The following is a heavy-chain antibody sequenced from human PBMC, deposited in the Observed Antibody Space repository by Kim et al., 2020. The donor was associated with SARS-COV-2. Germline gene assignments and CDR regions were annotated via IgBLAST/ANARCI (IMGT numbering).Heavy chain of an antibody. Sequence: GGSLRLSCAASGFTFSSYWMQWVRQVPGKGLVWVSRINSDGTRTDYADSVKGRFTISRDDAKNTLYLQMNSLRVEDTAVYYCAEDGGFGYHSVDYWGQGTTVIVSS. J-gene: IGHJ4*02. V-gene: IGHV3-74*01. D-gene: IGHD5-12*01. CDR2: INSDGTRT. CDR1: GFTFSSYW. CDR3: AEDGGFGYHSVDY.